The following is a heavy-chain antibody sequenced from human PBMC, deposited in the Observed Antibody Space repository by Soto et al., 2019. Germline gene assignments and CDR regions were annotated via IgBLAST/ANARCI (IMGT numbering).Heavy chain of an antibody. D-gene: IGHD6-13*01. CDR2: IYYSGST. J-gene: IGHJ6*03. V-gene: IGHV4-59*01. Sequence: SETLSLTCTVSVGSISSYYWSWIRQPPGKGLEWIGYIYYSGSTNYNPSLKSRVTISVDTSKNQFSLKLSSVTAADTAVYYCARVLQAGTYYYYYYMDVWGKGTTVTVSS. CDR3: ARVLQAGTYYYYYYMDV. CDR1: VGSISSYY.